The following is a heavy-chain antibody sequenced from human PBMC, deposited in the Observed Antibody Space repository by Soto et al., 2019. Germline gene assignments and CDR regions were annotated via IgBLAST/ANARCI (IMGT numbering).Heavy chain of an antibody. D-gene: IGHD2-21*02. J-gene: IGHJ6*02. V-gene: IGHV3-30-3*01. CDR2: ISYDGSNK. CDR1: GFTFSSYA. Sequence: GGSLRLSCAASGFTFSSYAMHWVRQAPGKGLEWVAVISYDGSNKYYADSVKGRFTISRDNSKNTLYLQMNSLRSEDTAVYYCARASIRGDAYYYYYGMDVWGQGTTVTVSS. CDR3: ARASIRGDAYYYYYGMDV.